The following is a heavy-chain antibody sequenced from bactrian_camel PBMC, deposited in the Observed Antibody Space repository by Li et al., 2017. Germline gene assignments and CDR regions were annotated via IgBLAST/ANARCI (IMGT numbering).Heavy chain of an antibody. CDR1: GSTFNNRC. J-gene: IGHJ4*01. V-gene: IGHV3S53*01. CDR2: INIDGST. Sequence: VQLVESGGGLVQAGGSLTLSCVVSGSTFNNRCLAWFRQAPGKERGRVATINIDGSTKYAASVAGRFTVSKDKAKNTLYLQLNSLKTEDTAMYYCAKYKLPPEPPVGQGTQVTVS.